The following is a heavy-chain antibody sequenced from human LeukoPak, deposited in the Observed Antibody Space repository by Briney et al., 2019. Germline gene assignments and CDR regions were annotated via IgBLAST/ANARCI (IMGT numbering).Heavy chain of an antibody. CDR1: GFTFSLYE. CDR2: ISSSGRSD. V-gene: IGHV3-48*03. CDR3: ARDALIGVAGTDASDM. J-gene: IGHJ3*02. D-gene: IGHD6-19*01. Sequence: GGSLRLSCAASGFTFSLYEMNWVRQAPGKGLEWVAYISSSGRSDLYADSVKGRFSISRDNVNDLVHLEMNSLRGEDTAVYYRARDALIGVAGTDASDMWGEGTVVIVAS.